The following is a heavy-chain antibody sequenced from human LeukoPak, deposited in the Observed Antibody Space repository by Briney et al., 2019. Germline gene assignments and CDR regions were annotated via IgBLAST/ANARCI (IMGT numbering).Heavy chain of an antibody. D-gene: IGHD2-21*01. CDR1: GFIFSNYG. CDR3: AKDQAYCGGDCYSDY. CDR2: IRYDGSNK. V-gene: IGHV3-30*02. Sequence: GGSLRLSCAASGFIFSNYGMHWVRQAPGKGLEWVAFIRYDGSNKYYADSVKGRFTISRDNSKNTPYLQMNSLRAEDTAVYYCAKDQAYCGGDCYSDYWGQGTLVTVSS. J-gene: IGHJ4*02.